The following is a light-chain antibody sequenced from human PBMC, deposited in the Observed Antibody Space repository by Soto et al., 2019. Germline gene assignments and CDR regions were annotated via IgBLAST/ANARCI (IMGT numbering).Light chain of an antibody. CDR2: DVS. V-gene: IGLV2-14*01. CDR3: SSYTIRIYV. J-gene: IGLJ1*01. Sequence: QSALTQPASVSGSPGQSITISCTGTSSDVGGYNYVSWYQQHPGKAPKLMIYDVSNRPSGVSNRFSGSKSGNTASLTISGLQAEDEADYYCSSYTIRIYVFGTGTKVTVL. CDR1: SSDVGGYNY.